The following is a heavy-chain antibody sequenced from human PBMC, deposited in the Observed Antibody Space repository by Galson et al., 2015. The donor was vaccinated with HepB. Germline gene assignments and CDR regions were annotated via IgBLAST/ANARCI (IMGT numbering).Heavy chain of an antibody. Sequence: SVKVSCKASGGTFSSYAISWVRQAPGQGLEWMGGIIPIFGTANYAQKFQGRVTITADESTSTAYMELSSLRSEDTAVYYCARLGQQLDLGDYWGQGTLVTVSS. CDR1: GGTFSSYA. V-gene: IGHV1-69*13. CDR2: IIPIFGTA. D-gene: IGHD6-13*01. J-gene: IGHJ4*02. CDR3: ARLGQQLDLGDY.